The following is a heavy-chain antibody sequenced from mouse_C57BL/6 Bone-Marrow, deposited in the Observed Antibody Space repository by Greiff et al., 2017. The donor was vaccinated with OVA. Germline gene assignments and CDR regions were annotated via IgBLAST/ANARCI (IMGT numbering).Heavy chain of an antibody. CDR1: GFTFSSYG. V-gene: IGHV5-6*01. J-gene: IGHJ2*01. CDR2: ISSGGRYT. D-gene: IGHD1-1*01. CDR3: ARHGDYGSFFDY. Sequence: EVQLQESGGDLVKPGGSLKLSCAASGFTFSSYGMSWVRQTPDKRLEWVATISSGGRYTYYPDSVKGRFTIARDNAKNTLYLQMSSLKSEDTAMYYCARHGDYGSFFDYWGQGTTLTVSS.